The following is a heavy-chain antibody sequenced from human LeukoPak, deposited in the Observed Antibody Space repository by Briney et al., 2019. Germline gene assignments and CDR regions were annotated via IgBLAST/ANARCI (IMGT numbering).Heavy chain of an antibody. CDR2: IYYSGST. J-gene: IGHJ4*02. CDR1: GGSISSGDYY. Sequence: PSQTLSLTCTVSGGSISSGDYYWSWIRQPPGKGLEWIGYIYYSGSTYYNPSLKSRVTISVDTSKNQFSLKLSSVTAADRAVYYCARVRTAMVLYFDYWGQGTLVTVSS. D-gene: IGHD5-18*01. V-gene: IGHV4-30-4*01. CDR3: ARVRTAMVLYFDY.